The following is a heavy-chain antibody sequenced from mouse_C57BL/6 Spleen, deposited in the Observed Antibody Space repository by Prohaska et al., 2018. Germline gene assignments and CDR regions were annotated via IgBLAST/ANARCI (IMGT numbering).Heavy chain of an antibody. V-gene: IGHV1-64*01. D-gene: IGHD2-10*02. J-gene: IGHJ4*01. CDR3: ARMTYGYY. Sequence: QVQLQQPGAELVTPAASVKLFCKASGYTFTSYWMHWVKQRPGQGLEWIGVINPNYGTTSYNQKLKGKATLTVDQSSSTAYMQLNSLTSEDSAVYYCARMTYGYYWGQGTSVTVSS. CDR2: INPNYGTT. CDR1: GYTFTSYW.